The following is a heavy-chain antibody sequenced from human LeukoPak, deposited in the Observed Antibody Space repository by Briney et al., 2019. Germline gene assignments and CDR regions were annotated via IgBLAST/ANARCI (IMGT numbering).Heavy chain of an antibody. J-gene: IGHJ2*01. D-gene: IGHD5-24*01. CDR1: GFTLSTYD. CDR3: AKTIPYWYFDL. CDR2: IGGDGGTT. V-gene: IGHV3-23*01. Sequence: PGGSLRLSCAASGFTLSTYDMSWVRQAPTKGLEWVSAIGGDGGTTYADSVKGRFTISRDNSKNTLYLQMNSLRAEDTAIYYRAKTIPYWYFDLWGHGTLVTVSS.